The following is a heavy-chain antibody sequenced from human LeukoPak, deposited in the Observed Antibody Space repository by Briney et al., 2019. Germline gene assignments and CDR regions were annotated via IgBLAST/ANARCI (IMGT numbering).Heavy chain of an antibody. D-gene: IGHD3-22*01. V-gene: IGHV5-51*01. CDR3: ASFSYYYDSSGNPVGAFDI. J-gene: IGHJ3*02. CDR1: GYSFTSYW. CDR2: IYPGDSDT. Sequence: GESLKISCKGSGYSFTSYWIGWVRQMPGKGLEWMGIIYPGDSDTRYSPSFQGQVTISADKSISTAYLQWSSLKASDTAMYYCASFSYYYDSSGNPVGAFDIWGQGTMVTVSS.